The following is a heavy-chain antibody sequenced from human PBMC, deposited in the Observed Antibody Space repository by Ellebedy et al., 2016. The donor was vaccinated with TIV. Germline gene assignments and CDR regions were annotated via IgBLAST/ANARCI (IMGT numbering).Heavy chain of an antibody. CDR2: IRQEGDEI. J-gene: IGHJ5*02. CDR1: GFNFRSYW. D-gene: IGHD4-17*01. CDR3: ARRASYGDYAVQVNPWFDP. V-gene: IGHV3-7*01. Sequence: GESLKISCVASGFNFRSYWMTWVRQAPGKGLEWVAKIRQEGDEIYYVESVKGRFTISRDKAKNSLFLQMNSLRVEDTAVYYCARRASYGDYAVQVNPWFDPWGQGTLVTVSS.